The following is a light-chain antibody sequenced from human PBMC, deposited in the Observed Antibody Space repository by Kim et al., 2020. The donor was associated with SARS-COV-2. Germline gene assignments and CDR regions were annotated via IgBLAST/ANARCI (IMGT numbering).Light chain of an antibody. V-gene: IGLV3-1*01. CDR1: KLGDKY. Sequence: SYELTQPPSVSVSPGQTASITCSGDKLGDKYACWYQQKPGQSPVLVIYQDSKRPSGIPERFSGPNAGNTATLTISGTRAMDEADYYCQAWDSSTHVVFGGGTKLTVL. CDR3: QAWDSSTHVV. J-gene: IGLJ2*01. CDR2: QDS.